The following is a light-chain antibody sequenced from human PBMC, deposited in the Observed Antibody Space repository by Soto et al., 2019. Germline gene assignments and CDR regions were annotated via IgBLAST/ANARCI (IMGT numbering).Light chain of an antibody. CDR3: QQYGNSPPYT. J-gene: IGKJ2*01. Sequence: EIVLTQSPGTLSLSPGERATLSCRASQSVSSNSLAWYQQIPGQAPRLLIYGASSRATGIPDRFSGSGSGTDFTLTISRLEPEDFALYYCQQYGNSPPYTVGQGTKLEIK. CDR1: QSVSSNS. V-gene: IGKV3-20*01. CDR2: GAS.